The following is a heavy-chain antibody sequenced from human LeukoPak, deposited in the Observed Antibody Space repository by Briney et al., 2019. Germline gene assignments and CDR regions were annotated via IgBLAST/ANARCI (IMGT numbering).Heavy chain of an antibody. D-gene: IGHD3/OR15-3a*01. CDR1: KVTFSDYA. V-gene: IGHV3-23*01. CDR2: ISGSGGNT. CDR3: AKGTGINHYHWIDP. Sequence: PGGSLRLSCAASKVTFSDYAMNWVRQAPGKGLEWVSGISGSGGNTYYADSVKGRLTISRDNSKNTLYLQMNSLRAEDTALYYCAKGTGINHYHWIDPWGQGTQVTVSS. J-gene: IGHJ5*02.